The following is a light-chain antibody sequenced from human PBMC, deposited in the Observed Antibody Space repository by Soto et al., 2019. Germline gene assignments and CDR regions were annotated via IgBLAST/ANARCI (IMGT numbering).Light chain of an antibody. CDR2: KAS. V-gene: IGKV1-5*03. CDR3: QHYNSYSEA. J-gene: IGKJ1*01. Sequence: DIQMTQSPSTLSGSVGDRVTITCRASQTSSSWLAWYQQKPGKAPKLLIYKASTLKSGVPSRFSGSGSGTEFTLTISSLQPDDFATDDSQHYNSYSEAFGQGAKV. CDR1: QTSSSW.